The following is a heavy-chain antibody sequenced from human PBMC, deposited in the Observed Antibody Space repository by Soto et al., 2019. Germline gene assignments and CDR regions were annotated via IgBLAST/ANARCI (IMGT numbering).Heavy chain of an antibody. CDR2: IIPILGIA. D-gene: IGHD5-18*01. V-gene: IGHV1-69*02. J-gene: IGHJ4*02. CDR3: ARARGYSYRNFDY. Sequence: QVELVQSGAEVKKPGSSVKVSCKASGGTFSSYTISWVRQAPGQGLEWMGRIIPILGIANYAQKFQGRVTITADKSTSTAYMELSSLRSEDTAVYYCARARGYSYRNFDYWGQGTLVTVSS. CDR1: GGTFSSYT.